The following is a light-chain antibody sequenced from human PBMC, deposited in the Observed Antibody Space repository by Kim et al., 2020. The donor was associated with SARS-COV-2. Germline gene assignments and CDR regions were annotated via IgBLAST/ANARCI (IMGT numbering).Light chain of an antibody. CDR3: AAWDVSLNGVV. V-gene: IGLV1-47*02. J-gene: IGLJ2*01. CDR2: SND. CDR1: SANIGSYY. Sequence: GHGLPISCSGSSANIGSYYVCWYHQLPGTAPKLLIYSNDLRPSGVPDRFSGSKSGTSASLAISGLRSEDEAGYYCAAWDVSLNGVVFGGGTQLTVL.